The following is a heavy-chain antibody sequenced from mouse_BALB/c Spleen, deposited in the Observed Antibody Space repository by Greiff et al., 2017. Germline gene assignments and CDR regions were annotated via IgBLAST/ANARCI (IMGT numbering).Heavy chain of an antibody. Sequence: EVKLMESGAELVKPGASVKLSCTASGFNIKDTYMHWVKQRPEQGLEWIGRIDPANGNTKYDPKFQGKATITADTSSNTAYLQLSSLTSEDTAVYYCARSPWDEAYWGQGTLVTVSA. CDR2: IDPANGNT. D-gene: IGHD4-1*01. J-gene: IGHJ3*01. CDR3: ARSPWDEAY. V-gene: IGHV14-3*02. CDR1: GFNIKDTY.